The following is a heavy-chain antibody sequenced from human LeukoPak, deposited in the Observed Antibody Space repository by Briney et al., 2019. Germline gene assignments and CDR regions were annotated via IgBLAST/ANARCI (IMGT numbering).Heavy chain of an antibody. Sequence: SETLSLTCTVSGGSISSGSYYWSWIRQPAGKGLEWIGRIYTSGSTNYNPSLKSRVTISVDTSKNQFSLKLSSVTAADTAVYYCARDILPVAGGEDIWGQGTMVTVSS. J-gene: IGHJ3*02. CDR2: IYTSGST. D-gene: IGHD6-19*01. V-gene: IGHV4-61*02. CDR3: ARDILPVAGGEDI. CDR1: GGSISSGSYY.